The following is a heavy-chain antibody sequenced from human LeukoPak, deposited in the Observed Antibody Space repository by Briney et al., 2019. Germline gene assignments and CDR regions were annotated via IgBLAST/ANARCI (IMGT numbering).Heavy chain of an antibody. CDR1: GFSFNNYA. Sequence: GGSLRLSCAAPGFSFNNYAMSWVRPAPGKGLEWVSAISTTGGSTYYADSVKGRFAVSRDNSKNTLSLQMDSLRVEDTALYYCAKDWTTVVTPKGYYFDSWGQGTLVTVSS. CDR2: ISTTGGST. V-gene: IGHV3-23*01. CDR3: AKDWTTVVTPKGYYFDS. D-gene: IGHD4-23*01. J-gene: IGHJ4*02.